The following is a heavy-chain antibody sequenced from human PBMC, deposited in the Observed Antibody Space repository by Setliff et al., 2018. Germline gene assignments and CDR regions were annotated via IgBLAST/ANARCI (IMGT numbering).Heavy chain of an antibody. CDR2: INPNSGGT. CDR3: AKTKGFGDGWFDP. V-gene: IGHV1-2*06. CDR1: GYTFTNYY. J-gene: IGHJ5*02. D-gene: IGHD3-10*01. Sequence: ASVKVSCKASGYTFTNYYIHWVRQAPGQGLEWMGRINPNSGGTNYAQKFQGRVTMTRDTSITTAYMELSRLTSDDTAVYYCAKTKGFGDGWFDPWGQGTLVTVSS.